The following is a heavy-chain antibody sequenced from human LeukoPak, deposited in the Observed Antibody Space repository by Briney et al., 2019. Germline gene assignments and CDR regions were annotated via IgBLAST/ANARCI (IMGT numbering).Heavy chain of an antibody. D-gene: IGHD2-15*01. V-gene: IGHV3-30-3*01. CDR3: ARVILWCWFDS. Sequence: GGSLRLSCAASGFTFSSYAMHWVRQAPGKGLEWVAVISYDGSNKYYADPVKGRFTISRDNTKNSLYLQMSSLRAEDTAVYYCARVILWCWFDSWGQGTLVTVSS. J-gene: IGHJ5*01. CDR2: ISYDGSNK. CDR1: GFTFSSYA.